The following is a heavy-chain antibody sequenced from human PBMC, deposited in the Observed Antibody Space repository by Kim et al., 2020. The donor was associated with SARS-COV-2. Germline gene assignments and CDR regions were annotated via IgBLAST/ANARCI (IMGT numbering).Heavy chain of an antibody. CDR1: GGSISSSNW. Sequence: SETLSLTCAVSGGSISSSNWWSWVRQPPGKGLEWIGEIYHSGSTNYNPSLKSRVTISVDKSKNQFSLKLSSVTAADTAVYYCARRRRFGELNNWFDPWGQGTLVTVSS. CDR3: ARRRRFGELNNWFDP. D-gene: IGHD3-10*01. J-gene: IGHJ5*02. CDR2: IYHSGST. V-gene: IGHV4-4*02.